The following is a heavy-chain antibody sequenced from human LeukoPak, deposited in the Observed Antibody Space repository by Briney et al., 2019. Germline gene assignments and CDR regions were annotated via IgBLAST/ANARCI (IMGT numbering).Heavy chain of an antibody. D-gene: IGHD3-3*01. CDR1: GFTFSSYS. V-gene: IGHV3-48*02. J-gene: IGHJ4*02. Sequence: GGSLRLSCAASGFTFSSYSMNWVRQAPGKGLEWVSYISSSSSTIYYADSVKGRFTISRDNAKNSLYLQMNSLRDEDTAVYYCTRQFYDALSGFYTADFYFDLWGQGTQITVSS. CDR3: TRQFYDALSGFYTADFYFDL. CDR2: ISSSSSTI.